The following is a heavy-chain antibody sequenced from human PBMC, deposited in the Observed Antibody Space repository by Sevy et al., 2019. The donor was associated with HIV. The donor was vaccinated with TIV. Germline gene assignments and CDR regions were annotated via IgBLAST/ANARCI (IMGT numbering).Heavy chain of an antibody. J-gene: IGHJ4*02. CDR1: GFMFSSYW. V-gene: IGHV3-7*01. D-gene: IGHD7-27*01. CDR3: ARDGDGDLDY. CDR2: IKLDRNEK. Sequence: GGSLRLSCAASGFMFSSYWMNWVRQAPGKGLEWVANIKLDRNEKSYVHSVKGRFTISRDNAKNSLYLQMNSLRVEDTAVYYCARDGDGDLDYWGQGTLVTVSS.